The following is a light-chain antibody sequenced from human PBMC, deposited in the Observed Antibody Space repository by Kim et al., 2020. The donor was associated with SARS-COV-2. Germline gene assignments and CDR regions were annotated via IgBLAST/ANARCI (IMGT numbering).Light chain of an antibody. CDR2: LEGSGSY. CDR1: SGHSSYI. CDR3: ETWDSNTPV. J-gene: IGLJ3*02. Sequence: QPVLTQSSSASASLGSSVTLTCTLSSGHSSYIIAWHQQQPGKAPRYLMKLEGSGSYNKGSGVPDRFSGSSSGADRYLTISNLQSEDEADYYCETWDSNTPVFGGGTKVTVL. V-gene: IGLV4-60*03.